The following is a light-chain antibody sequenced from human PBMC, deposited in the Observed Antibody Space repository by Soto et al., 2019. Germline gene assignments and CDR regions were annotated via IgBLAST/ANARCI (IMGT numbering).Light chain of an antibody. CDR3: QQSYSTPRT. CDR2: AAS. V-gene: IGKV1-39*01. Sequence: DIQMTQSPSSLSACVGDRVTITCRASQSMSTYLNWYQQKVGKAPKLLIYAASSLQRGVPSRFSGSGSGTDFTLTISSLQPEDFATYYCQQSYSTPRTFGQGTKLEIK. J-gene: IGKJ2*02. CDR1: QSMSTY.